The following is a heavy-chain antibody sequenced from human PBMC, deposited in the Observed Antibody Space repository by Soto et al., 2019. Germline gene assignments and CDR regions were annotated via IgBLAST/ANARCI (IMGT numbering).Heavy chain of an antibody. CDR2: ISYSGST. Sequence: SETLSLTCAVTGYAISSSNWWGWIRQPPGKGLEWIGYISYSGSTYYNRSLKSRVTMSVDTSKNQFFLDLTSVTAVDTAVYYCAKIAGPGRGPWFDPWGQGTLVTVSS. J-gene: IGHJ5*02. CDR1: GYAISSSNW. V-gene: IGHV4-28*01. CDR3: AKIAGPGRGPWFDP. D-gene: IGHD6-13*01.